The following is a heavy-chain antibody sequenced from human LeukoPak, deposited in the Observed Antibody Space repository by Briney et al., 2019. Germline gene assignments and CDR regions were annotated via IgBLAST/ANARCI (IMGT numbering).Heavy chain of an antibody. J-gene: IGHJ5*02. CDR1: GYTFTNYY. V-gene: IGHV1-46*01. D-gene: IGHD3-3*01. Sequence: ASVKVSCKASGYTFTNYYIHWVRQAPGHGLEWMGISNPSGDSTNYAQKFQGRVTMTTDTSTSTAYMELRSLRSDDTAVYYCARDPFDFWSGYPPGWFDPWSQGTLVTVSS. CDR2: SNPSGDST. CDR3: ARDPFDFWSGYPPGWFDP.